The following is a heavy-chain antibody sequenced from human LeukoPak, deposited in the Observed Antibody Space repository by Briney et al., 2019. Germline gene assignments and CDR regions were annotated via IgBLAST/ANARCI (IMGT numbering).Heavy chain of an antibody. CDR2: ISGSGSST. CDR3: ANTSSGRKTNWFVA. J-gene: IGHJ5*02. V-gene: IGHV3-23*01. D-gene: IGHD6-19*01. CDR1: GFTFSCYA. Sequence: QPGGSLRLSCAASGFTFSCYAMSWLRQAPGKGLEWVSAISGSGSSTYYADSVKGRFTISRDNSKNTLYLQMNSLRVEDTAVYDCANTSSGRKTNWFVAWGQGTLVTVSS.